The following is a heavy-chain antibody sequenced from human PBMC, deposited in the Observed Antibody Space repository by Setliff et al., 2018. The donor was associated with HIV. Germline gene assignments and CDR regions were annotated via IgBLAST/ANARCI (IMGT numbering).Heavy chain of an antibody. Sequence: GGSLRLSCAASGFTFNSYAMSWVRQAPGKGLEWVATMSGSTGDTYYADSVKGRFTISRDNSKNTLSLEMNSLRSEDAALYYCVEGGAASGWGQGTLVTVSS. CDR3: VEGGAASG. D-gene: IGHD6-13*01. CDR1: GFTFNSYA. V-gene: IGHV3-23*01. J-gene: IGHJ4*02. CDR2: MSGSTGDT.